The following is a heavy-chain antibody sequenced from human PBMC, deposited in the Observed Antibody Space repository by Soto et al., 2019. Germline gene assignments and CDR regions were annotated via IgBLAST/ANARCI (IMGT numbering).Heavy chain of an antibody. CDR3: AKPRSGWYKGHFDY. D-gene: IGHD6-19*01. Sequence: PGGSLRLSCAASGFTFSSYAMSRVRQAPGKGLEWVSAISGSGGSTYYADSVKGRFTISRDNSKNTLYLQMNSLRAEDTAVYYCAKPRSGWYKGHFDYWGQGTLVTVS. CDR1: GFTFSSYA. J-gene: IGHJ4*02. V-gene: IGHV3-23*01. CDR2: ISGSGGST.